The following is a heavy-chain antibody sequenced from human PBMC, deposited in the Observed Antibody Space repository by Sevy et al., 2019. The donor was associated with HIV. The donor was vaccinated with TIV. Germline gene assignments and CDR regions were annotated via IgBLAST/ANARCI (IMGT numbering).Heavy chain of an antibody. V-gene: IGHV4-61*01. CDR3: ARDLNYDYVWGSYRGYGDHASDI. CDR1: GGSVCSGSYY. D-gene: IGHD3-16*02. Sequence: SETLSLTCSVSGGSVCSGSYYWSWIRQPPGKGLEWIGYISYSRSTNYNPSLKSRVTISVDTSKNQFSLKLSSVTAADTAVYYCARDLNYDYVWGSYRGYGDHASDIWGQGTMVTVSS. CDR2: ISYSRST. J-gene: IGHJ3*02.